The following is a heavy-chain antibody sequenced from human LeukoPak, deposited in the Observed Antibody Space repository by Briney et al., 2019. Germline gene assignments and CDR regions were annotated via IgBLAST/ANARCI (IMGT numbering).Heavy chain of an antibody. Sequence: PSETLSLTCAVSGGSISSGGYSWSWIRQPAGKGLEWIGRIYTSGSTNYNPSLKSRVTMSVDTSKNQFSLKLSSVTAADTAVYYCARGIAVAGLTYNWFDPWGQGTLVTVSS. D-gene: IGHD6-19*01. V-gene: IGHV4-61*02. CDR3: ARGIAVAGLTYNWFDP. J-gene: IGHJ5*02. CDR2: IYTSGST. CDR1: GGSISSGGYS.